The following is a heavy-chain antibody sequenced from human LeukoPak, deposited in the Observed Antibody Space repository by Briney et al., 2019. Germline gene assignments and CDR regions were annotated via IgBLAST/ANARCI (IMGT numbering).Heavy chain of an antibody. J-gene: IGHJ4*02. D-gene: IGHD2-2*01. CDR1: GFTFSDYY. CDR2: ISSSGSTI. Sequence: GGSLRLSCAATGFTFSDYYMSWIRQAPGKGLEWVSYISSSGSTIYYADSVKGRFTISRDNAKNSLYLQMNSLRAEDTAIYYCARGLPATLLDYWGQRTLVTVSS. V-gene: IGHV3-11*01. CDR3: ARGLPATLLDY.